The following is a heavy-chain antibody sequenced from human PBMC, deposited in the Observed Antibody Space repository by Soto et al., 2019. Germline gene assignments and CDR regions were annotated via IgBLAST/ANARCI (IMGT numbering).Heavy chain of an antibody. CDR2: IYYSGST. CDR3: ARFEYSIGY. J-gene: IGHJ4*02. Sequence: SETLSLTGTVSGGSVSSGSYYWSWIRQPPGKGLEWIGYIYYSGSTNYNPSLKSRVTISVDTSKNQFSLKLSSVTAADTAVYYCARFEYSIGYWGQGTLVTVSS. V-gene: IGHV4-61*01. D-gene: IGHD6-6*01. CDR1: GGSVSSGSYY.